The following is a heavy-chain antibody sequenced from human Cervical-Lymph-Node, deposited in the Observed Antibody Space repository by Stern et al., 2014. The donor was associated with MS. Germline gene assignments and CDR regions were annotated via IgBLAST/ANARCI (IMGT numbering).Heavy chain of an antibody. CDR3: LDRPLKSGNPDFDY. J-gene: IGHJ4*02. D-gene: IGHD4-23*01. V-gene: IGHV3-23*04. Sequence: EVQLVESGGGLVPPGGSLRLSCAASGFTFSNYAMSWVCQAPGKGLEWVSALSSGGSHTYYADSVKGRFTISRDNSKNTLYLQMDHLRAEDTAVYYCLDRPLKSGNPDFDYRGQGTLVTVSS. CDR1: GFTFSNYA. CDR2: LSSGGSHT.